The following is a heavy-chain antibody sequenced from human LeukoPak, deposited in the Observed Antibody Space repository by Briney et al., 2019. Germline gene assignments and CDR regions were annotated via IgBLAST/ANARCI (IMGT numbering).Heavy chain of an antibody. CDR3: ARGGSYSTPYYYYYMDV. CDR2: INPSGGST. D-gene: IGHD1-26*01. Sequence: ASVKVSCKASGYTFTNYYIHWVRQAPGQGLEWMGIINPSGGSTSYAQKFQGRVTMTRDTSISTAYMELSRLRSDDTAVYYCARGGSYSTPYYYYYMDVWGKGTTVTVSS. CDR1: GYTFTNYY. J-gene: IGHJ6*03. V-gene: IGHV1-46*01.